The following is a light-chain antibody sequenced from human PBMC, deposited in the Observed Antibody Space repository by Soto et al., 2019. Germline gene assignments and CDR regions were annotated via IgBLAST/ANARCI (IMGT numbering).Light chain of an antibody. Sequence: DIQITQDPSSLSASVADRVTMICQASQDIYKYLNWYQHKPGKAPKLLIYDGSALETGVPSRFSGSGSGTDFRFTISSLQPEDIATYFCQQYEHGPLTCGGGTKVNIK. CDR3: QQYEHGPLT. CDR1: QDIYKY. J-gene: IGKJ4*01. V-gene: IGKV1-33*01. CDR2: DGS.